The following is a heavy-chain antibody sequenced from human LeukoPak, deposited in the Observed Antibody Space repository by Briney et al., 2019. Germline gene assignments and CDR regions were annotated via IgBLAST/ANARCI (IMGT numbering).Heavy chain of an antibody. Sequence: QPGGSLRLSCAASGFTLSSYWMHWVRQAPGEGLVWVSRINSDGSNINYADSVKGRFTISRDNAKNTLYLQMNSLRVEDTAVYYCVRSSGWPGYWGQGTMVTVSS. V-gene: IGHV3-74*01. CDR1: GFTLSSYW. D-gene: IGHD6-19*01. CDR3: VRSSGWPGY. CDR2: INSDGSNI. J-gene: IGHJ4*02.